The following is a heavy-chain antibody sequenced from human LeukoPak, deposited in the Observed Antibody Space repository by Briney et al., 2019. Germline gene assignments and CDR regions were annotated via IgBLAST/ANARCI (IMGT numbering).Heavy chain of an antibody. J-gene: IGHJ4*02. CDR3: ARIPALPIDIVATAVAFDY. CDR1: GYTFTSYA. V-gene: IGHV7-4-1*02. CDR2: INTNTENP. Sequence: ASVKVSCKASGYTFTSYAMNWVRQAPGQGLEWMGWINTNTENPTYAQGFTGRFVFSLDTSVSTAYLQISSLKAEDTAVYYCARIPALPIDIVATAVAFDYWGQGTLVTVSS. D-gene: IGHD5-12*01.